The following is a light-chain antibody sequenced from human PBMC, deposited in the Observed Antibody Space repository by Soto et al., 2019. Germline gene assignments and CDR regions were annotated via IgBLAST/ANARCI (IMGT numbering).Light chain of an antibody. CDR1: SGHNNYA. V-gene: IGLV4-69*01. J-gene: IGLJ2*01. CDR3: QTWGTGIQV. Sequence: QSVLTQSPSASASLGASVKLTCTLSSGHNNYAIAWHQQQPEKGPRYLMKLNSDGSHSKGDGIPDRFSGSSSGAERYLTISSLQSEDEAVYYCQTWGTGIQVFGGGTQLTVL. CDR2: LNSDGSH.